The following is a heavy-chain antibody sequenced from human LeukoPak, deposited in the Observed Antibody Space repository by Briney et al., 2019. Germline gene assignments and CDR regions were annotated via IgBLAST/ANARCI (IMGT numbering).Heavy chain of an antibody. Sequence: SVKVSCKASGGTFSSYAISWVRQAPGQGLEWMGGIIPIFGTANYAQKFHGRVTITADKSTSTAYMELSSLRPEDTAVYYCAHQRRGVAVAPPGTFDYWGQGTLVTVSS. CDR3: AHQRRGVAVAPPGTFDY. J-gene: IGHJ4*02. CDR1: GGTFSSYA. D-gene: IGHD6-19*01. V-gene: IGHV1-69*06. CDR2: IIPIFGTA.